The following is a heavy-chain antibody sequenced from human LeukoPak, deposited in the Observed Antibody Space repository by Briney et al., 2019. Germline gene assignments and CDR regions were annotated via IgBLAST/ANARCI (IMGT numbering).Heavy chain of an antibody. J-gene: IGHJ6*04. CDR1: GFPFSNSW. CDR2: INKDGGGI. CDR3: AGGNSLDV. V-gene: IGHV3-7*03. Sequence: GGSLRLSCAVSGFPFSNSWMYWVRQAPGKGLEGVANINKDGGGISYVDSVKGRFIISRDNARNSLYLQMNSLRVEDTAVYFCAGGNSLDVWGKGAAVTVSS. D-gene: IGHD1/OR15-1a*01.